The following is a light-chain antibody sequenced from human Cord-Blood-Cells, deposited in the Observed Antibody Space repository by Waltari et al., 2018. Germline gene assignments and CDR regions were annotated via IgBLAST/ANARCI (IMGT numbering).Light chain of an antibody. CDR1: SSYVGSYNL. Sequence: QSALTPPASVSASPGQSLTISCTGTSSYVGSYNLVSWYHKHPGKAPKLMLYEGSKRPSGVSNRFSGSKSGNTASLTISGLQAEDEADYYCCSYAGSSAFYVFGTGTKVTVL. CDR2: EGS. J-gene: IGLJ1*01. CDR3: CSYAGSSAFYV. V-gene: IGLV2-23*01.